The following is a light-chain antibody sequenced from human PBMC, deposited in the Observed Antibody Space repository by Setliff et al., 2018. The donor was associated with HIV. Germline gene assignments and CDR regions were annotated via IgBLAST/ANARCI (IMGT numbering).Light chain of an antibody. V-gene: IGLV2-14*02. CDR2: EVS. J-gene: IGLJ1*01. CDR1: TSDIGNFNL. Sequence: SALTQPASVSGSPGQSITISCTGTTSDIGNFNLVSWYQQHPGKAPKLMICEVSKRPSGVSDRFSGSKSGNTASLTISGLQAEDEADYYCSSRIVSSALHVFGTGTRSPS. CDR3: SSRIVSSALHV.